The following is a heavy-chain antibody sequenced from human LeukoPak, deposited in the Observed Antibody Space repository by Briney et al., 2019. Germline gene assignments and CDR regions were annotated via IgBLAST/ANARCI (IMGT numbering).Heavy chain of an antibody. CDR1: GGTFSSYA. D-gene: IGHD3-22*01. CDR3: ARDREATYDSSGYYDY. Sequence: SVKFSCKASGGTFSSYAISWVRQAPGQGLEWMGGIIPIFGTANYAQKFQGRVTITTDESTSTAYMELSSLRSEDTAVYYCARDREATYDSSGYYDYWGQGTLVTVSS. J-gene: IGHJ4*02. V-gene: IGHV1-69*05. CDR2: IIPIFGTA.